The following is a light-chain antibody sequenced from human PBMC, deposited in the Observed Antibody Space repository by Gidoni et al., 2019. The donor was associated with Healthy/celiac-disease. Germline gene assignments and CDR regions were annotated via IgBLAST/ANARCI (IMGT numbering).Light chain of an antibody. CDR3: QSYDSSLSGSV. Sequence: QSVLTQPPSVSGAPGPRVTISCTGSSSNIGAGYYVHWYQTLPGTAPKLLIYGNSNRPSGVPDRFSGSKSGTSASLAITGLQAEDEADYYCQSYDSSLSGSVFGGGTKLTVL. CDR1: SSNIGAGYY. J-gene: IGLJ2*01. V-gene: IGLV1-40*01. CDR2: GNS.